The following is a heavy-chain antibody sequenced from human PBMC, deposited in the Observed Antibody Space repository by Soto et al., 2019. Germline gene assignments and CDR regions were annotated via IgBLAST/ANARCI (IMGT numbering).Heavy chain of an antibody. CDR1: GFTFSSYS. D-gene: IGHD5-18*01. Sequence: GGSLRLSCAASGFTFSSYSMNWVRQAPGKGLEWVSYISSSSSTIYYADSVKGRFTISRDNAKNSLYLQMNSLRDEDTAVYYCARDAVDTAIPYGMDVWGQGTTVTVSS. V-gene: IGHV3-48*02. J-gene: IGHJ6*02. CDR2: ISSSSSTI. CDR3: ARDAVDTAIPYGMDV.